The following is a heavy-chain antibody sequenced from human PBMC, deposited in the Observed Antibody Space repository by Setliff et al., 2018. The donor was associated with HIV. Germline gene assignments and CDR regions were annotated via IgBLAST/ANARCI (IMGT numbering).Heavy chain of an antibody. CDR3: ARGLGYYDFWSGYQPSPYYCDY. J-gene: IGHJ4*02. D-gene: IGHD3-3*01. CDR1: GGSISSGGYY. V-gene: IGHV4-31*03. CDR2: IYYSGST. Sequence: SETLSLTCTVSGGSISSGGYYWSWIRQHPGKGLEWIGYIYYSGSTYYNPSLRSRVTISVDTSKNQFSLKLSSVTAADTAVYYCARGLGYYDFWSGYQPSPYYCDYWGQGTLVTVSS.